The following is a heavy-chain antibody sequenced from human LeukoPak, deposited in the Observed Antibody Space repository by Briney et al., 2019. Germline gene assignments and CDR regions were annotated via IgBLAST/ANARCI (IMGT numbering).Heavy chain of an antibody. CDR1: GGTFSSYA. V-gene: IGHV1-8*02. D-gene: IGHD6-13*01. J-gene: IGHJ4*02. Sequence: GASVKVSCKASGGTFSSYAINWVRQATGQGLEWMGWMNPNSGNTGYAQKFQGRVTMTRNTSISTAYMELSSLRSEDTAVYYCARGSIRKAAAAGYWGQGTLVTVSS. CDR3: ARGSIRKAAAAGY. CDR2: MNPNSGNT.